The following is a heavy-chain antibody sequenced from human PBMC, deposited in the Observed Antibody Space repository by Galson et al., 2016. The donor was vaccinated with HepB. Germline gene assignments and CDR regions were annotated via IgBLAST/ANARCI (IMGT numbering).Heavy chain of an antibody. D-gene: IGHD3-22*01. CDR1: GFTFSDYY. Sequence: SLRLSCAASGFTFSDYYMSWIRQAPGKGLEWVSWISSSSSYTNNADSVKGRFTISRDNAKNSLYLQMNSLRAEDTAVYYCASYYDKTLDAFDFWGQGTMVTVSS. V-gene: IGHV3-11*06. CDR3: ASYYDKTLDAFDF. J-gene: IGHJ3*01. CDR2: ISSSSSYT.